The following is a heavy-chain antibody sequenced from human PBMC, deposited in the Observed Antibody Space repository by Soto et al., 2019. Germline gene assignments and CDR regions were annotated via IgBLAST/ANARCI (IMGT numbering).Heavy chain of an antibody. CDR2: INHSGST. CDR3: ASRKSSPYFDY. J-gene: IGHJ4*02. CDR1: GVSFSGNY. D-gene: IGHD3-10*01. Sequence: SETLSLTCAVYGVSFSGNYWSWIRQPPGKGLEWIGEINHSGSTNYNPSLKSRVTISVDTSKNQFSLKLSSVTAADTAVYYCASRKSSPYFDYWGQGTLVTVSS. V-gene: IGHV4-34*01.